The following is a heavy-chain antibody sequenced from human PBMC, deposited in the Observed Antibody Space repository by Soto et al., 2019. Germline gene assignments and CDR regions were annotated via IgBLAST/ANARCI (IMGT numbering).Heavy chain of an antibody. J-gene: IGHJ3*02. V-gene: IGHV5-10-1*01. D-gene: IGHD1-1*01. Sequence: LGESLKISCKGSGYSFTSYWISWVRQMPGKGLEWMGRIDPSDSYTNYSPSFQGHVTISADKSISTAYLQWSSLKASDTAMYYCARGTTGTTADAFDIWGQGTMVTVSS. CDR1: GYSFTSYW. CDR3: ARGTTGTTADAFDI. CDR2: IDPSDSYT.